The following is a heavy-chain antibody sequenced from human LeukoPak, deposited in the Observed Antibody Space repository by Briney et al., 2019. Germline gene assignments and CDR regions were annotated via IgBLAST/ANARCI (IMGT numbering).Heavy chain of an antibody. CDR1: GYSFTSYW. V-gene: IGHV5-51*01. CDR3: ARLLPRGHDSSGYYYVRYFDY. J-gene: IGHJ4*02. D-gene: IGHD3-22*01. Sequence: GESLKISCKGSGYSFTSYWIGWVRQMPGKGLEWMGIIYPGDSDTRYSPSFQGQVTISADKSISTAYLQWSSLKASDTAMYYCARLLPRGHDSSGYYYVRYFDYWGQGTLVTVSS. CDR2: IYPGDSDT.